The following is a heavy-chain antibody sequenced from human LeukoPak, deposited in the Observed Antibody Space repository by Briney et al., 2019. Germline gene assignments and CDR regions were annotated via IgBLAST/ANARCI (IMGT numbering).Heavy chain of an antibody. CDR2: IYYTGRT. D-gene: IGHD3-22*01. CDR1: GGSISSSSTY. Sequence: PSETLSLTCTVSGGSISSSSTYWAWIRQAPGKGLEWIGTIYYTGRTYYNPSLKSRLSISVDTSKNQFSLKLSFVTAADTAVYYCTRGPATYDSSGYFDYWGQGTLVTVSS. J-gene: IGHJ4*02. V-gene: IGHV4-39*07. CDR3: TRGPATYDSSGYFDY.